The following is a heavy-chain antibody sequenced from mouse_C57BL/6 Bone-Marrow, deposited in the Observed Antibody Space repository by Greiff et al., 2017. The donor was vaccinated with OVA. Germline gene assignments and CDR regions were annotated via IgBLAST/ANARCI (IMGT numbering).Heavy chain of an antibody. V-gene: IGHV1-82*01. CDR3: AREDDYDWYFDV. J-gene: IGHJ1*03. D-gene: IGHD2-4*01. CDR1: GYAFSSSW. Sequence: VHLVESGPELVKPGASVKISCKASGYAFSSSWMNWVKQRPGKGLEWIGRIYPGDGDTNYNGKFKGKATLTADKSSSTAYMQLSSLTSEDSAVYFCAREDDYDWYFDVCGTGTTVTVSS. CDR2: IYPGDGDT.